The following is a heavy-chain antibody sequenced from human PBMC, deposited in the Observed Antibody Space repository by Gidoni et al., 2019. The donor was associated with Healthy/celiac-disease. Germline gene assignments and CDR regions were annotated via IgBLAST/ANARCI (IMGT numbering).Heavy chain of an antibody. J-gene: IGHJ4*02. D-gene: IGHD3-22*01. CDR3: ARDHYYDSSGYYAVGDY. Sequence: QVQLVQSGAEVKKPGASVTVSCTASGYTFTGYYMHWVRQATGQGLEWMGWSNPNSGGTNYAQKFQGRVTMTRDTSISTADMELSRLRSDDTAVYYCARDHYYDSSGYYAVGDYWGQGTLVTVSS. CDR2: SNPNSGGT. V-gene: IGHV1-2*02. CDR1: GYTFTGYY.